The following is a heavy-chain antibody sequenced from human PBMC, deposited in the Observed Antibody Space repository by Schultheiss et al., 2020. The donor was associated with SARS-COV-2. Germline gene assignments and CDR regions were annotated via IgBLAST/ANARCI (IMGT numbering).Heavy chain of an antibody. CDR3: ARSGQYIYGLYFDS. Sequence: GGSLRLSCAASGFTFSSYAMSWVRQAPGKGLEWVSAISGSGGSTYYADSVKGRFTISRDNSKNTLYLRMYSLRPEDTAVYYCARSGQYIYGLYFDSWGQGTLVTVSS. V-gene: IGHV3-23*01. CDR2: ISGSGGST. D-gene: IGHD5-18*01. CDR1: GFTFSSYA. J-gene: IGHJ4*02.